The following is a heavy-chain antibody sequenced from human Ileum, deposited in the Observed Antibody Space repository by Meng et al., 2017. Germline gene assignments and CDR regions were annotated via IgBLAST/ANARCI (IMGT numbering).Heavy chain of an antibody. V-gene: IGHV3-23*04. CDR1: GFIFSSSG. CDR2: ISSSARNT. J-gene: IGHJ4*02. Sequence: EVQLGGAGGGLAQPGGSLRLSCAASGFIFSSSGMNWVRQAPGKGLEWVSSISSSARNTYYADSVMGRFTISRDNSKNTVYLQMTSLRVEDTAVYYCAKDPDELDSWGQGTLVTVSS. CDR3: AKDPDELDS.